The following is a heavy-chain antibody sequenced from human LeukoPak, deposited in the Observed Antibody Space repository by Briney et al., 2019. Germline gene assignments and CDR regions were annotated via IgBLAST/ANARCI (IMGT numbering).Heavy chain of an antibody. J-gene: IGHJ6*03. V-gene: IGHV3-21*01. D-gene: IGHD2-2*01. CDR3: ARAIVVPYYYMDV. CDR2: ISSSSSYI. CDR1: GFTFSSYS. Sequence: GGSLRLSYAASGFTFSSYSMNWVRQAPGKGLEWVSSISSSSSYIYYADSVKGRFTISRDNAKNSLYLQMNSLRAEDTAVYYCARAIVVPYYYMDVWGKRTTVTVSS.